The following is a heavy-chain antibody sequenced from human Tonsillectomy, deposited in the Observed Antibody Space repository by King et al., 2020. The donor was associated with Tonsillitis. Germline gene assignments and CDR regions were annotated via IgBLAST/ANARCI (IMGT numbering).Heavy chain of an antibody. Sequence: LQLQESGPGLVKPSETLSLTCTVSGGSISSSSYYWGWIRQPPGKGLEWIGSIYYSGSTFYNPSLKSRVTISVDTSKNQFSLKLSSVTAADTAVYYCARKWPSYYFDYWGQGTLVTVSS. CDR2: IYYSGST. D-gene: IGHD5-12*01. CDR3: ARKWPSYYFDY. V-gene: IGHV4-39*01. J-gene: IGHJ4*02. CDR1: GGSISSSSYY.